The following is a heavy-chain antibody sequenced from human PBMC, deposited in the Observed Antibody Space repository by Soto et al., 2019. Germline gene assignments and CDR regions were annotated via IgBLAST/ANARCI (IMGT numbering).Heavy chain of an antibody. CDR3: ARGHDFGGNSDAYDI. Sequence: QVQLVQSGAEVKKPGSSVKVSCKASGGNFRSESINWVRQAPGQGLEWMGGIIPFFGTSDYAQKFQGRLRITADKSTTTAYMELSSLRSQDTAVYYCARGHDFGGNSDAYDIWGQGTMVTVSS. D-gene: IGHD4-17*01. CDR1: GGNFRSES. CDR2: IIPFFGTS. V-gene: IGHV1-69*14. J-gene: IGHJ3*02.